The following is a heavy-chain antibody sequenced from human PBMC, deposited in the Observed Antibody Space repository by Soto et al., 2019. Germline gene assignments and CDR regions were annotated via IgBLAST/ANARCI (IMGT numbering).Heavy chain of an antibody. Sequence: PSETLSLTCAVYGGSLSGYYWSWIRQPPGKGLEWIGEISHSGSTNYNPTLKSRVTISIDTSKNQFSLKPSSVTAADTAVYYCARDRSTVTAGYDYWGQGTLVTVSS. CDR3: ARDRSTVTAGYDY. CDR2: ISHSGST. J-gene: IGHJ4*02. V-gene: IGHV4-34*01. D-gene: IGHD4-17*01. CDR1: GGSLSGYY.